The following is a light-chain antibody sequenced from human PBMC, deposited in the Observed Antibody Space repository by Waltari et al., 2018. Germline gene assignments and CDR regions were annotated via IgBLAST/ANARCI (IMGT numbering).Light chain of an antibody. J-gene: IGLJ2*01. CDR3: YSTDIFRSERGV. CDR2: EDT. V-gene: IGLV3-10*01. CDR1: LLTQNF. Sequence: SYELTQPPSVSVSPGQPATTPRSGDLLTQNFTYRFQQKSGQAPVMVIYEDTKRLSAIPERFSGSSSGTTAALTITGAQVEDEADYYCYSTDIFRSERGVFGGGTKLLVL.